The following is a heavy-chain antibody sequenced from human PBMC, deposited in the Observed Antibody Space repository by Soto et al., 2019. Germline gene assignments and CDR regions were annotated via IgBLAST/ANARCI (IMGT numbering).Heavy chain of an antibody. Sequence: ASVKVSCKGSGYTFTSYHINWVRQATGQGLEWMGWMNPNSGNTGYAQTLQGRVTITRDTSASTAYMELSSLRSEDTAVYYCAREPLAYCGGDCYSPYFDYWGQGTLVTVSS. J-gene: IGHJ4*02. CDR1: GYTFTSYH. D-gene: IGHD2-21*02. CDR2: MNPNSGNT. V-gene: IGHV1-8*01. CDR3: AREPLAYCGGDCYSPYFDY.